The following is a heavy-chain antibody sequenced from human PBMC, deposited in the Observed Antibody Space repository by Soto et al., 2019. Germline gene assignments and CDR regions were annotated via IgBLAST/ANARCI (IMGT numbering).Heavy chain of an antibody. CDR2: IYHSGST. D-gene: IGHD5-12*01. V-gene: IGHV4-30-2*01. Sequence: QLQLQESGSGLVKPSQTLSLTCAVSGGSISSGGYSWSWIRQPPGKGLEWIGYIYHSGSTYYNPSLKRRVTLSVDRSKHQFSLKLGSVTAADTAVYYCAAGGGLPRYYWGQGTLVTVSS. CDR3: AAGGGLPRYY. J-gene: IGHJ4*02. CDR1: GGSISSGGYS.